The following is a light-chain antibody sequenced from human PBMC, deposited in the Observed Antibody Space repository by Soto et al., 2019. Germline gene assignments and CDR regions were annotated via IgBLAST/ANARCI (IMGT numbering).Light chain of an antibody. Sequence: DIQMTQSPTSLSASVGDRVTITCRASQDIRNFVAWYQQKPGKAPKLLIYAASTLQSGVPSRFSSSGSGTDFTLAINSLQPEDVATYSCQKYSSVPVFGPGTKVEIK. J-gene: IGKJ3*01. CDR3: QKYSSVPV. V-gene: IGKV1-27*01. CDR2: AAS. CDR1: QDIRNF.